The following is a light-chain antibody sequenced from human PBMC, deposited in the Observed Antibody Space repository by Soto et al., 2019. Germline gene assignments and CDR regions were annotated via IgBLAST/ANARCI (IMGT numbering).Light chain of an antibody. CDR3: SSYTSSSTTV. J-gene: IGLJ2*01. CDR1: SRDVGGYNY. CDR2: DVS. V-gene: IGLV2-14*01. Sequence: QSVLTKPASGSGSPGQSITISCPGTSRDVGGYNYVSWYQQHPGKAPKLMIYDVSNRPSGVSNRFSGSKSGNTASLTISGLQAEDEADYYCSSYTSSSTTVFGGGTK.